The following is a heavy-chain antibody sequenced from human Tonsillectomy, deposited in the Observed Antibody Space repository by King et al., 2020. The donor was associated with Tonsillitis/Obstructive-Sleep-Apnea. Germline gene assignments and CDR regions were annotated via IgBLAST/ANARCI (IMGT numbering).Heavy chain of an antibody. CDR2: IYPVDSIT. CDR1: GYSFTSYW. J-gene: IGHJ4*02. D-gene: IGHD1-26*01. V-gene: IGHV5-51*01. CDR3: TRQGTQWDG. Sequence: VQLVESGAEVKKPGESLKISCKGSGYSFTSYWIGWVRQMPGKGLEGMVVIYPVDSITRYSPSFQGQFTTSADKSISTAYLQWSSLKASDTAMYYCTRQGTQWDGWGQGTLVTVSS.